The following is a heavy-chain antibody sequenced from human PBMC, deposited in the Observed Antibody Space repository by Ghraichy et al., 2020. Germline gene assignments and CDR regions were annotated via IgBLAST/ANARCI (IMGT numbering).Heavy chain of an antibody. CDR2: ISSSSRFT. V-gene: IGHV3-48*02. J-gene: IGHJ6*02. Sequence: SLRLSCSASGFILSDYNMNWVRQAPGKGLEWLSYISSSSRFTSYADSVKGRFTVSRDTAKNSLELQMNSLRDEDTAVYYCARASRVVRFYYYDGMDVWGQGTTVTV. CDR3: ARASRVVRFYYYDGMDV. D-gene: IGHD4-23*01. CDR1: GFILSDYN.